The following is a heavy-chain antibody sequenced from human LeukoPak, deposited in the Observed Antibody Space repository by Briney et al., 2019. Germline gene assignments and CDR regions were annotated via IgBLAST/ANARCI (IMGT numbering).Heavy chain of an antibody. J-gene: IGHJ4*02. CDR3: ARNYGSGSYYTYFDY. D-gene: IGHD3-10*01. Sequence: GGSLRLSCAASGFTFSSYAMHWVRQAPGKGLEWVAVISYDGSNKYYADSVKGRFTISRDNSKNTLYLQTNSLRAEDTAVYYCARNYGSGSYYTYFDYWGQGTLVTVSS. V-gene: IGHV3-30-3*01. CDR2: ISYDGSNK. CDR1: GFTFSSYA.